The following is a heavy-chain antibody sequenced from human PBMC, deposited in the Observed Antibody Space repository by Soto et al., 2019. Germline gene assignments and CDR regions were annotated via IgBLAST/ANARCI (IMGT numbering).Heavy chain of an antibody. J-gene: IGHJ6*03. CDR1: GGSFSGYY. CDR3: ARGSGSYSSMDV. D-gene: IGHD3-10*01. Sequence: QVQLQQWGAGLLKPSETLSLTCAVYGGSFSGYYWSWIRQPPGKGLEWIGEINHSGSTNYNPSLRSRGTISVETSKNQFSLKLSSVTAADTAVYYCARGSGSYSSMDVWGKGTTVTVSS. V-gene: IGHV4-34*01. CDR2: INHSGST.